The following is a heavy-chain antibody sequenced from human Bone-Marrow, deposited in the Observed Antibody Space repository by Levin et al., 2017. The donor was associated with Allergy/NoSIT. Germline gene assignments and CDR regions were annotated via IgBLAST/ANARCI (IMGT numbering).Heavy chain of an antibody. V-gene: IGHV3-30*04. CDR2: ILFDGSNK. CDR3: ARVSRRVNYFYGMDV. D-gene: IGHD2-2*01. Sequence: GESLKISCAASGFTFSRYAIHWVRQAPGKGLEWVAVILFDGSNKYYADSVKGRFTISRDNSKNTLDLQMNNLRTEDTAVYYCARVSRRVNYFYGMDVWGQGTTVTVSS. J-gene: IGHJ6*02. CDR1: GFTFSRYA.